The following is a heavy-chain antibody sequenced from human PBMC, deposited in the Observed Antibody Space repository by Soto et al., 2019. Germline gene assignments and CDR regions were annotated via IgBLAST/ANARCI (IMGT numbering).Heavy chain of an antibody. CDR1: GYSISSGYY. J-gene: IGHJ4*02. CDR3: ASALYYYDSSGLILSFDY. D-gene: IGHD3-22*01. CDR2: IYHSGST. Sequence: SETLSLACAVSGYSISSGYYWGWIRQPPGKGLEWIGSIYHSGSTYYNPSLKSRVTISVDTSKNQFSLKLSSVTAADTAVYYCASALYYYDSSGLILSFDYWGQGTLVTVSS. V-gene: IGHV4-38-2*01.